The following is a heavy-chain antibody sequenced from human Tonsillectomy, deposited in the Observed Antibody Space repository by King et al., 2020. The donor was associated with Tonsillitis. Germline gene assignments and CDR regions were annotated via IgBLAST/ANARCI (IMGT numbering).Heavy chain of an antibody. CDR3: ARDLGYNSGH. Sequence: QLQESGPGLVKPSETLSLTCTVSGGSISSYYLSWIRQPPGKGLEWIGDIYYNGSTNYNPSLKSRVTISVDTSKKQFSLKLSSVTAADTAVYYCARDLGYNSGHWGQGTLVTVSS. CDR2: IYYNGST. J-gene: IGHJ4*02. CDR1: GGSISSYY. D-gene: IGHD6-19*01. V-gene: IGHV4-59*01.